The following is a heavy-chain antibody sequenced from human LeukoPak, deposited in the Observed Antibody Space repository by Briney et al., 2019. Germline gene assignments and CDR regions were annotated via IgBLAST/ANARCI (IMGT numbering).Heavy chain of an antibody. J-gene: IGHJ4*02. V-gene: IGHV3-23*01. CDR1: GFTFSSYA. Sequence: GGSLRLSCAASGFTFSSYAMSWVRQAPGKGLEWASTSSASGGTTYYADSVKGRFTISRDNSKNTLYLQMNSLRAEDAAVYYCAKMSDGSGYFVLSNWGQGTLVTVSS. CDR3: AKMSDGSGYFVLSN. CDR2: SSASGGTT. D-gene: IGHD3-22*01.